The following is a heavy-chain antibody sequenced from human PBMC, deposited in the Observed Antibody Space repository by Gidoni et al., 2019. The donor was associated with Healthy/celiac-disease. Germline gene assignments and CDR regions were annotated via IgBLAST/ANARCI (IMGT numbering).Heavy chain of an antibody. D-gene: IGHD6-19*01. CDR1: GFTFSSYS. CDR2: ISSSSSYK. J-gene: IGHJ4*02. CDR3: ARDPQSAGSYFDY. V-gene: IGHV3-21*01. Sequence: EVQLVESGGGLVKPGGSLRLSCAASGFTFSSYSINWVRQAPGKGLEWVSSISSSSSYKYYADSVKGRFTISRDNAKNSLYLQMNSQRAEDTAVYYCARDPQSAGSYFDYWGQGTLVTVSS.